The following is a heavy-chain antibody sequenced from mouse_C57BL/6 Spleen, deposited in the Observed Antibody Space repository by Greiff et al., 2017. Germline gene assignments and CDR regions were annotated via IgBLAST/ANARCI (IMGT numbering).Heavy chain of an antibody. J-gene: IGHJ2*01. CDR3: TRGNYDGPCDY. Sequence: EVQLQQSGAELVRPGASVKLSCTASGFNIKDDYMHWVKQRPEQGLEWIGWIDPENGDTEYASKFQGKATITADTSSNTAYLQLSSLTSEDTAVYYCTRGNYDGPCDYWGQGTTLTVSS. V-gene: IGHV14-4*01. D-gene: IGHD2-1*01. CDR1: GFNIKDDY. CDR2: IDPENGDT.